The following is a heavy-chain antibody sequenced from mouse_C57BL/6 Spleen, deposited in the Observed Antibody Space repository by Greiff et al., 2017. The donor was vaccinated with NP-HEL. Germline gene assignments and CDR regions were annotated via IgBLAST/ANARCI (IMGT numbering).Heavy chain of an antibody. CDR3: ATQLGRDY. CDR1: GYTFTSYW. CDR2: IDPSDSYT. J-gene: IGHJ2*01. Sequence: QVQLQQSGAELVMPGASVKLSCKASGYTFTSYWMHWVKQRPGQGLEWIGEIDPSDSYTNYNQKFKGKSTLTVDKSSSTAYMQLSSLTSEDSAVYYCATQLGRDYWGQGTTLTVSS. V-gene: IGHV1-69*01. D-gene: IGHD4-1*02.